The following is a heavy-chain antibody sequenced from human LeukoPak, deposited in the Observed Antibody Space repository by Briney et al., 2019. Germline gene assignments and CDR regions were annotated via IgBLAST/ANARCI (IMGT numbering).Heavy chain of an antibody. CDR3: AKDAQRGFDFSNSLES. J-gene: IGHJ4*02. V-gene: IGHV3-33*06. Sequence: GGSLRLSCATSGFTFSHYGMHWVRQAPGKGLEWAAVIWSDGTDKYYGDSVKGRFTISRDNSKNTVYLQMNSLRVEDTAVYYCAKDAQRGFDFSNSLESWGQGTLVTVSS. D-gene: IGHD4-11*01. CDR2: IWSDGTDK. CDR1: GFTFSHYG.